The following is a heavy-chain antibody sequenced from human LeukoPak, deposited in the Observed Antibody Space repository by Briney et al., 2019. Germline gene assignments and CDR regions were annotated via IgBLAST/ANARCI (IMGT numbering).Heavy chain of an antibody. CDR3: ASPLEGYCSGGSCSDYYYYYGMDV. CDR1: GFTFSSFT. V-gene: IGHV3-30-3*01. J-gene: IGHJ6*02. Sequence: PGRSLRLSCAASGFTFSSFTMHWVRQAPGKGLEWVAVVSYDGGTKYYGDSVKGRFTISRDNAKNSLYLQMNSLRAEDTAVYYCASPLEGYCSGGSCSDYYYYYGMDVWGQGTTVTVSS. D-gene: IGHD2-15*01. CDR2: VSYDGGTK.